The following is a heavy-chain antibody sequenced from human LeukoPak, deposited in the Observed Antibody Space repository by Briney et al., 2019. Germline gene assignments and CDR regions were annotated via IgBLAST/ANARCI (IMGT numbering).Heavy chain of an antibody. D-gene: IGHD6-13*01. CDR2: IYYSGTI. CDR3: ASGSPIDY. J-gene: IGHJ4*01. CDR1: GDSITSGGYS. Sequence: PSETLSLTCAVSGDSITSGGYSWSWIRQPPGKGLEWIGYIYYSGTIYYNPSLKSRVTISVDTSKNQFSLKLSSVTAADTAVYYCASGSPIDYWGQGTLVTVSS. V-gene: IGHV4-30-4*07.